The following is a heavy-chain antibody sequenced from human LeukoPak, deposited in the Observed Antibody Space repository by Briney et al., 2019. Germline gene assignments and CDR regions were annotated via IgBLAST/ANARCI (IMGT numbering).Heavy chain of an antibody. CDR2: ISGSGGNT. D-gene: IGHD3-22*01. J-gene: IGHJ4*02. V-gene: IGHV3-23*01. Sequence: ETLSLTCTVSGGSISSYYWSWVRQAPGRGLEWVSAISGSGGNTYYADSVKGRFTISRDNSKNTLYVQVNSLGIEDTAAYYCAKGSYYDSSGSFYFDYWGQGTLVTVSS. CDR3: AKGSYYDSSGSFYFDY. CDR1: GGSISSYY.